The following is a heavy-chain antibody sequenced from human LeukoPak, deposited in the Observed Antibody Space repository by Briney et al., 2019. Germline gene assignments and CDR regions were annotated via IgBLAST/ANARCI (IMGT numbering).Heavy chain of an antibody. CDR3: AKDFRIGYSAHFDY. CDR1: GFTFRSHA. CDR2: IYENGGTT. D-gene: IGHD2-21*01. J-gene: IGHJ4*02. V-gene: IGHV3-23*01. Sequence: GGSLRLSCVGSGFTFRSHAMSWVRQAPEKGLEFVSGIYENGGTTYYADSVKGRFSISRDNSKNTLYLQTDSLRGEDTAVYYCAKDFRIGYSAHFDYWGQGALVTVSS.